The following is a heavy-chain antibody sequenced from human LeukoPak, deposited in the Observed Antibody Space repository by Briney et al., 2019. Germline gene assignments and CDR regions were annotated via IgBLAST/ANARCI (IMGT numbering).Heavy chain of an antibody. D-gene: IGHD3-9*01. J-gene: IGHJ6*02. CDR3: ARDHEADILTGYYQGSYYGMDV. Sequence: GGSLRLSCAASGFTFSSYAMHWVRQAPGKGLEWVAVISYDGSNKYYADSVKGRFTIPRDNSKNTLYLQMNSLRAEDTAVYYCARDHEADILTGYYQGSYYGMDVWGQGTTVTVSS. CDR2: ISYDGSNK. CDR1: GFTFSSYA. V-gene: IGHV3-30-3*01.